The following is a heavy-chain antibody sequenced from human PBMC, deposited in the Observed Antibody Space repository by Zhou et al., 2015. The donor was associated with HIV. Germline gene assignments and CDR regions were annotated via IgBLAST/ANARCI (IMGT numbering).Heavy chain of an antibody. Sequence: EVQLVESGGGLIQPGGSLRLSCAASGFTVSSSYMSWVRQAPGKGLEWVSSITGGRDYIYYADSVHGRVTISRDNAKNSLYLELNSLTAEDTAVYYCASQLDPIPSSPFDYWGQGTLVTVSS. CDR3: ASQLDPIPSSPFDY. CDR1: GFTVSSSY. V-gene: IGHV3-21*01. D-gene: IGHD2-2*03. J-gene: IGHJ4*02. CDR2: ITGGRDYI.